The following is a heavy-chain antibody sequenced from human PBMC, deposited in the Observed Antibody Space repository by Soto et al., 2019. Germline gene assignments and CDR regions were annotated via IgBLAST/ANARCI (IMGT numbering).Heavy chain of an antibody. J-gene: IGHJ4*02. D-gene: IGHD3-16*02. CDR2: IWYDGSNK. V-gene: IGHV3-33*01. Sequence: GGSLRLSCAASGFTFSSYGMHWVRQAPGKGLEWVAVIWYDGSNKYYADSVKGRFTISRDNSKNTLYLQMNSLRAEDTAVYYCARDAYVWGSYRYIDRFLFDYWGQGTLVTVSS. CDR1: GFTFSSYG. CDR3: ARDAYVWGSYRYIDRFLFDY.